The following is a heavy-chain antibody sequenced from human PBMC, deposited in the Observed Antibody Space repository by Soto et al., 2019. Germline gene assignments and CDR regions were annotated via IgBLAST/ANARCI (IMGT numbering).Heavy chain of an antibody. CDR1: GFTFSSYW. CDR2: LNGDGTTT. D-gene: IGHD2-15*01. V-gene: IGHV3-74*01. CDR3: ARGIRIYYGMDV. Sequence: GGSLRLSCEASGFTFSSYWMHWVRQVPGKGLVWVSRLNGDGTTTNYADSVKGRFTISRDNAKNTVYLQMSSLRAEDTAVYYCARGIRIYYGMDVWGQGTTVTSP. J-gene: IGHJ6*02.